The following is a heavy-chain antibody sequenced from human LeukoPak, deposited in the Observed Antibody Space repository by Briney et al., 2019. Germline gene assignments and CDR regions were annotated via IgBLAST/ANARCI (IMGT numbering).Heavy chain of an antibody. D-gene: IGHD6-19*01. V-gene: IGHV1-69*04. CDR1: GGTFSSYA. Sequence: ASVKASCKASGGTFSSYAISWGRGAPGQGLEGRGGIIPILGIANYAQKFQGRVTITADKSTSTAYMDLSSLSSADTAVYYCSSEVAVARTRDPGGQGTVVTVSS. CDR2: IIPILGIA. CDR3: SSEVAVARTRDP. J-gene: IGHJ5*02.